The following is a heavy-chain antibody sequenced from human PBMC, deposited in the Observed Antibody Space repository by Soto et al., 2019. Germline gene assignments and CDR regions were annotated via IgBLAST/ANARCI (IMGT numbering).Heavy chain of an antibody. CDR1: GGSISSSNSY. CDR2: INYGGST. D-gene: IGHD3-3*01. J-gene: IGHJ4*02. CDR3: AKTGFWSGYRMVDY. Sequence: KPSETLSLTCTVSGGSISSSNSYWRWIRQSPGKGLEWIASINYGGSTYYNPSLKSRVTISVDTSKSQFSLKLSSVTAADTAVYFCAKTGFWSGYRMVDYWGQGTLVTVSS. V-gene: IGHV4-39*01.